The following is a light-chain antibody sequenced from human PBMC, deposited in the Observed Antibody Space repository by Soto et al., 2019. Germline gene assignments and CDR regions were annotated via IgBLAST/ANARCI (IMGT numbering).Light chain of an antibody. CDR1: QSISSW. Sequence: DIQLTQSPSTLSASVGDRVTITCRASQSISSWLAWYQQKPGKAPKLLIYKASSLQGGVPSRFSGSGSGTKFTLTISSLQPDDFATYYCQQYNSYSPWTFGQGTRVDFK. J-gene: IGKJ1*01. CDR2: KAS. CDR3: QQYNSYSPWT. V-gene: IGKV1-5*03.